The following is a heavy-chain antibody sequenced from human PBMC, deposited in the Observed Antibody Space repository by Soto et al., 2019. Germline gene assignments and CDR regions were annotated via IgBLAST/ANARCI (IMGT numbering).Heavy chain of an antibody. CDR2: INSGSTSI. Sequence: EVQLVESGGGLVQPGGPLRPSFAASGLISVPISINWVRKAPGRGLKGISFINSGSTSIYYADSVRGRFTIPRDNAANSLFLQMNSLRDEDTAVYYCARLYSTSTVSRWFDPWGQGTLVTVSS. V-gene: IGHV3-48*02. CDR3: ARLYSTSTVSRWFDP. J-gene: IGHJ5*02. D-gene: IGHD6-13*01. CDR1: GLISVPIS.